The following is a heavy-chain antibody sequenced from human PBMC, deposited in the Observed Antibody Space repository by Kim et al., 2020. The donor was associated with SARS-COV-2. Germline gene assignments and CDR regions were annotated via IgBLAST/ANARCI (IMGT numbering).Heavy chain of an antibody. D-gene: IGHD3-3*01. CDR1: GGSFSGYY. CDR3: ARGSWSGYPSWFDP. V-gene: IGHV4-34*01. J-gene: IGHJ5*02. CDR2: INHSGST. Sequence: SETLSLTCAVYGGSFSGYYWSWIRQPPGKGLEWIGEINHSGSTNYNPSLKSRVTISVDTSKNQFSLKLSSVTAADTAVYYCARGSWSGYPSWFDPWGQGTLVTVSS.